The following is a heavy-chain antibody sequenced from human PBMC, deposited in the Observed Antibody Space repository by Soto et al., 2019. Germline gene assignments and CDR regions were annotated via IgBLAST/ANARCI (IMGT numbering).Heavy chain of an antibody. CDR1: GYTFTSYD. D-gene: IGHD3-10*01. V-gene: IGHV1-3*01. J-gene: IGHJ4*02. CDR3: ARAEIWFGELLSLSY. Sequence: ASVKVSCKASGYTFTSYDINWVRQAPGQRLEWMGWINAGNGNTKYSQKFQGRVTITRDTSASTAYMELSSLRSEDTAVYYCARAEIWFGELLSLSYWGQGTLVTVSS. CDR2: INAGNGNT.